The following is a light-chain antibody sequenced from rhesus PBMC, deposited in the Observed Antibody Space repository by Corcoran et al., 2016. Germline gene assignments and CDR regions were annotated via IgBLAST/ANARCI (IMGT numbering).Light chain of an antibody. Sequence: QSVLPQPPSASEAARKRVTLSCPGSTSNIGHNSVSWYQQLPGTAPKLLIYFNDQRASGVADRFSGSKSGTSASLAISGLQTEEEADDYCAAWDYSLNYIFGAGTRLTVL. CDR3: AAWDYSLNYI. CDR1: TSNIGHNS. J-gene: IGLJ1*01. CDR2: FND. V-gene: IGLV1-60*01.